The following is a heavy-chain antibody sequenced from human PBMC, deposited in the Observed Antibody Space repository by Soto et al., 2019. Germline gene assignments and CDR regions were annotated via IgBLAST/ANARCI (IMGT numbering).Heavy chain of an antibody. Sequence: PSETLSLTCAVYGGSFSGYYWSWIRQPPGKGLEWIGEINHSGSTNYNPSLKSRVTISVDTSKNQFSLKLSSVTAADTAVYYCARPYPNKWNDFGNAFDIWGRGTLVTV. CDR2: INHSGST. D-gene: IGHD1-20*01. V-gene: IGHV4-34*01. CDR1: GGSFSGYY. CDR3: ARPYPNKWNDFGNAFDI. J-gene: IGHJ3*02.